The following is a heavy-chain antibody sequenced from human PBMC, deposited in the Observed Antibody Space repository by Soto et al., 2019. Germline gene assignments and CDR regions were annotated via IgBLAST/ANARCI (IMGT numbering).Heavy chain of an antibody. D-gene: IGHD3-3*01. CDR3: AAVPVLRFLKWLPAYFDY. J-gene: IGHJ4*02. CDR1: GFTFSSYA. V-gene: IGHV3-23*01. CDR2: ISGSGGST. Sequence: LRLSCAASGFTFSSYAMSWVRQAPGKGLEWVSAISGSGGSTYYAGSVKGRFTISRDNSKNTLYLQMNSLRAEDTAVYYCAAVPVLRFLKWLPAYFDYWGQGTLVTVSS.